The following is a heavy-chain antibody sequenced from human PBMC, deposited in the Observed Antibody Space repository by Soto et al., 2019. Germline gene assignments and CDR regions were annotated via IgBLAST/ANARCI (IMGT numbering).Heavy chain of an antibody. V-gene: IGHV2-5*02. CDR2: IFWDDDA. J-gene: IGHJ4*02. Sequence: QITLRESGPALVKPTQTLTLTCTFSAFSLSTNGVAVGWIRQPPGKALEWLALIFWDDDARYSPSLKSRLTITKDTSKNQVVLIMTNMDTVDTGTYYCTHTSGHSSTGADNWGQGTKVTVSS. D-gene: IGHD6-19*01. CDR1: AFSLSTNGVA. CDR3: THTSGHSSTGADN.